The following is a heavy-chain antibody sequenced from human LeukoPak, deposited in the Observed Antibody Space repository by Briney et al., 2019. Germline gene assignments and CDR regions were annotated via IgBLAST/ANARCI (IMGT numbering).Heavy chain of an antibody. CDR3: ATHPLLDY. D-gene: IGHD3-16*02. J-gene: IGHJ4*02. CDR2: IFYSGTA. Sequence: SETLSLTCTVSGASISRDNYYWGWIRQPPGKGLEWIGSIFYSGTAYYSPSLKSRVSISVDPSKSQFSLKLTSVTAADTAVYYCATHPLLDYWGQGSLVTVSS. CDR1: GASISRDNYY. V-gene: IGHV4-39*01.